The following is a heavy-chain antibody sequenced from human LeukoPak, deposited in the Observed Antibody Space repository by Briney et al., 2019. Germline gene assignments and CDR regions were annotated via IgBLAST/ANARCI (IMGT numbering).Heavy chain of an antibody. V-gene: IGHV3-9*01. J-gene: IGHJ4*02. CDR3: ARGKWEPLDY. CDR2: ISWNSGSI. CDR1: GFTFDDYA. D-gene: IGHD1-26*01. Sequence: GRSLRLSCAASGFTFDDYAMHWVRQAPGEGLEWVSGISWNSGSIGYADSVKGRFTISRDNAKNSLYLQMNSLRAEDTAVYYCARGKWEPLDYWGQGTLVTVSS.